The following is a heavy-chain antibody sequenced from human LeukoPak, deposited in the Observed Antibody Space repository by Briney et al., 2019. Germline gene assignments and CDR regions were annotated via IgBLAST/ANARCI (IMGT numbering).Heavy chain of an antibody. V-gene: IGHV3-30-3*01. CDR1: GFTFSSYA. J-gene: IGHJ4*02. D-gene: IGHD3-22*01. CDR2: ISYDGSNK. Sequence: QPGGSLRLSCAASGFTFSSYAMHWVRQAPGRGLEWVAVISYDGSNKYYADSVKGRFTISRDSSKNTLYLQMNSLRAEDTAVYYCALTYYYDSSGYRFDYWGQGTLVTVSS. CDR3: ALTYYYDSSGYRFDY.